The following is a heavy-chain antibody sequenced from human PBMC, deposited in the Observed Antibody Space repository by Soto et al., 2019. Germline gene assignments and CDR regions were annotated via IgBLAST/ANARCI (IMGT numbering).Heavy chain of an antibody. D-gene: IGHD3-22*01. CDR3: GIVVVISFVNDAFDI. Sequence: GGSLRLSCAASGFTFSSYAMSWVRQAPGKGLEWVSAISGSGGSTYYADSVKGRFTISRDNSKNTLYLQMNSLRAEDTAVYYCGIVVVISFVNDAFDIWGQGTMVTVSS. V-gene: IGHV3-23*01. CDR2: ISGSGGST. J-gene: IGHJ3*02. CDR1: GFTFSSYA.